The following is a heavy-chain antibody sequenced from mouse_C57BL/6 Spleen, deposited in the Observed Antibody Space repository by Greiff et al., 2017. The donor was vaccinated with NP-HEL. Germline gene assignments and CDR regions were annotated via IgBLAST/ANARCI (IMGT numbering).Heavy chain of an antibody. Sequence: QVQLKQSGPELVKPGASVKISCKASGYAFSSSWMNWVKQRPGKGLEWIGRIYPGDGDTNYNGKFKGKATLTADKSSSTAYMQLSSLTSEDSAVYFCAREGAYYSNYVGYFDYWGQGTTLTVSS. V-gene: IGHV1-82*01. CDR3: AREGAYYSNYVGYFDY. CDR2: IYPGDGDT. J-gene: IGHJ2*01. CDR1: GYAFSSSW. D-gene: IGHD2-5*01.